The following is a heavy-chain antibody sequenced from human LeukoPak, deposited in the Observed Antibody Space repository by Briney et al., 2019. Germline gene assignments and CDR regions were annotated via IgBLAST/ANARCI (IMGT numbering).Heavy chain of an antibody. CDR1: GFTVSNYC. Sequence: PGGSLRLSCAASGFTVSNYCMTWIRQAPGKGLEWVSYITTSGSVTSYADSVKGRFTISRDNAKNSLYLQMNGLRVDDTAVYYCARDGDYGDNNWLDPWGQGTLVTVSS. V-gene: IGHV3-11*01. CDR2: ITTSGSVT. J-gene: IGHJ5*02. CDR3: ARDGDYGDNNWLDP. D-gene: IGHD4-17*01.